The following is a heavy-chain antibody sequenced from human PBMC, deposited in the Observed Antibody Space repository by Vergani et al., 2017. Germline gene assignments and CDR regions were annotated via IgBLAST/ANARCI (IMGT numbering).Heavy chain of an antibody. CDR1: GGSISSGDYY. J-gene: IGHJ4*02. V-gene: IGHV4-30-4*08. CDR3: ARVFFHQWPIAGGFDY. D-gene: IGHD6-13*01. CDR2: IYYSGST. Sequence: QVQLQESGPGLVKPSQTLSLTCTVSGGSISSGDYYWSWIRQPPGKGLEWIGYIYYSGSTYYNPSLKSRVTISVDTSKNQFSLKLSSVTAADTAVYYCARVFFHQWPIAGGFDYWGQGTLVTVSS.